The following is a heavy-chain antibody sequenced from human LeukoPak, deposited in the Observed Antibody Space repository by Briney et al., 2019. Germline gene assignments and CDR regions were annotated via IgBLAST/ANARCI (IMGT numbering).Heavy chain of an antibody. CDR2: IHYSGNT. J-gene: IGHJ4*02. CDR3: ARGIGSGSSRAD. CDR1: GGSISGSTYF. Sequence: PSETLSLTCTVSGGSISGSTYFWGWIRQPPGQGLEWIANIHYSGNTYYNPSLRSRVTISVDTSKNQFSLNLNSVTAADTAVYFCARGIGSGSSRADWGQGTLVTVSS. D-gene: IGHD3-10*01. V-gene: IGHV4-39*07.